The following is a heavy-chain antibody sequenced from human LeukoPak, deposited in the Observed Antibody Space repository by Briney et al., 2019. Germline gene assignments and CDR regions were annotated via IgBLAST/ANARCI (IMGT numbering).Heavy chain of an antibody. V-gene: IGHV3-53*01. CDR3: ARDQISPRGYCSGGSCYPTFYYFDY. CDR1: GFTVSSNY. J-gene: IGHJ4*02. CDR2: IYSGGRT. D-gene: IGHD2-15*01. Sequence: GGSLRLSCAASGFTVSSNYMSWVRQAPGKGLEWVSVIYSGGRTYYADSVKGRFTISRDNSKNTLYLQMNGLRAEDTAVYYCARDQISPRGYCSGGSCYPTFYYFDYWGQGALVTVSS.